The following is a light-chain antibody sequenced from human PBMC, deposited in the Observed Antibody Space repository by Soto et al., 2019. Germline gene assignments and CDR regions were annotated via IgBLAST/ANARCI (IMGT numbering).Light chain of an antibody. V-gene: IGLV2-8*01. CDR1: SRDVGGYNY. CDR3: SSYAGTNIV. Sequence: QSVLTQRPSASGSPGQSVTISCTGTSRDVGGYNYVSWYQQHPGKAPKLMIFEVTQRPAGVPDRFSGSKSGNTASLTVSGLQAEDEADYYCSSYAGTNIVFGGGTKVTVL. CDR2: EVT. J-gene: IGLJ2*01.